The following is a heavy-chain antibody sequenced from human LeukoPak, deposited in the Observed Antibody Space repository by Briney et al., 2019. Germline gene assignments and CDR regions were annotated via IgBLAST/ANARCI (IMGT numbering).Heavy chain of an antibody. J-gene: IGHJ4*02. CDR3: ASGRSGWPFDY. CDR1: GYTFTGYY. CDR2: MNPNSGNT. V-gene: IGHV1-8*03. Sequence: ASVKVSCKAPGYTFTGYYMHWVRQATGQGLEWMGWMNPNSGNTGYAQKFQGRVTITRNTSISTAYMELSSLRSEDTAVYYCASGRSGWPFDYWGQGTLVTVSS. D-gene: IGHD6-19*01.